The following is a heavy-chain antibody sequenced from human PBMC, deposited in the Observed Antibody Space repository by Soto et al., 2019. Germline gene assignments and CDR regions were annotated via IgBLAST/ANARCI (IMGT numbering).Heavy chain of an antibody. J-gene: IGHJ4*02. Sequence: GGSLRLSCAASGFTFSMNWVRQAPGKGLEWVSSISSSSSYIYYADSVKGRFTISRDNAKNSLYLQMNSLRAEDTAVYYCARGLFYYDSSGYLGYWGQGTLVTVSS. V-gene: IGHV3-21*01. CDR3: ARGLFYYDSSGYLGY. CDR2: ISSSSSYI. CDR1: GFTFS. D-gene: IGHD3-22*01.